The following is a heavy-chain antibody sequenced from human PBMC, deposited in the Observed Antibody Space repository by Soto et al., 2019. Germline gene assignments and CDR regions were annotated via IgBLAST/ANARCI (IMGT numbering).Heavy chain of an antibody. J-gene: IGHJ4*02. D-gene: IGHD4-17*01. CDR3: ALYRSGDSFDY. V-gene: IGHV2-5*02. Sequence: QITLKESGPPLVKPTQTLTLTCAFSGFSLSTSGVGVGWIRRPPGKALEWLALIYWDDDKRYSPSLKSRLTITKDTSKNQVVLTMTNMDPVDTATYYCALYRSGDSFDYWGQGTLVTVSS. CDR2: IYWDDDK. CDR1: GFSLSTSGVG.